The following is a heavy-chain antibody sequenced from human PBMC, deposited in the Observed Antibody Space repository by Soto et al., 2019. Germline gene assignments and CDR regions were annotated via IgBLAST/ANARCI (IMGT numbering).Heavy chain of an antibody. J-gene: IGHJ2*01. CDR1: GFTFSSYA. CDR3: AKRTTGWYFDL. V-gene: IGHV3-23*01. Sequence: EVQLLESGGGLVQSGGSLRLSCAASGFTFSSYAMNWVRQAPGKGLEWVSVISGSGGSTYYADSVKGRFTISRDNSKNTLYLQMNSLRAEDTAVYYCAKRTTGWYFDLWGRGTLVTVSS. CDR2: ISGSGGST.